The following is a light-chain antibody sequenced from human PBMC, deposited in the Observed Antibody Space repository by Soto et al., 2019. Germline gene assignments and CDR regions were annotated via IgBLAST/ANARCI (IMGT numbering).Light chain of an antibody. Sequence: HSALTQPASVSGSPGQSITISCTGTSSDVGAYDYVSWYQQHPDKAPKLMIYEVSNRPSGVSNRFSGSKSVNTATLTISGLQTEDEADYYCSSYTSSSTRVFGTGTRSPS. CDR2: EVS. J-gene: IGLJ1*01. V-gene: IGLV2-14*03. CDR3: SSYTSSSTRV. CDR1: SSDVGAYDY.